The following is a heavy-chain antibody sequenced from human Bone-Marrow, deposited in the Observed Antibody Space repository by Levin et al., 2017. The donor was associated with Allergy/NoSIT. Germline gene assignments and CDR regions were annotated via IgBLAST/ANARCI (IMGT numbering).Heavy chain of an antibody. V-gene: IGHV3-48*02. CDR3: ARPDCSGTSCYYFFDS. Sequence: GGSLRLSCAASGFTFSRYSMNWVRQAPGRGLEWVSYISRSSSTISYADSVKGRFTISRDNAKNSLYLQMNSLRDEGTAVYYCARPDCSGTSCYYFFDSWGQGTLVTVSS. CDR1: GFTFSRYS. CDR2: ISRSSSTI. J-gene: IGHJ4*02. D-gene: IGHD2-2*01.